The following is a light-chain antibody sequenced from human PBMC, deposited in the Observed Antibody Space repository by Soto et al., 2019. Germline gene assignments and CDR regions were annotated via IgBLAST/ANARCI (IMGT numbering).Light chain of an antibody. J-gene: IGKJ4*01. Sequence: AILLTQSPSSLSSSFGDRLTITFLASQGIRYALAWYQQKPGKPPKLLIYDVSSLESGVPSRFSGSGSGTDFTLTISSLQPEDFATYYCQQYNDFPLTFGGGTKVDIK. V-gene: IGKV1D-13*01. CDR1: QGIRYA. CDR3: QQYNDFPLT. CDR2: DVS.